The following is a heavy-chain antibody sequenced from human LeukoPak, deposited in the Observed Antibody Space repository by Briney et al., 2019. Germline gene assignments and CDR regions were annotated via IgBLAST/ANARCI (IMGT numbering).Heavy chain of an antibody. D-gene: IGHD3-3*02. CDR2: IFTTGST. CDR3: ARASDSIFSYYYHMDL. Sequence: SETLSLACTVSGASVSDYYWSCIRQPAGKGLEWIGRIFTTGSTDYHPSLKSRVTMTRDRSKNQLFLKLASATAADTAVYYCARASDSIFSYYYHMDLWGKGITVTVSS. J-gene: IGHJ6*03. CDR1: GASVSDYY. V-gene: IGHV4-4*07.